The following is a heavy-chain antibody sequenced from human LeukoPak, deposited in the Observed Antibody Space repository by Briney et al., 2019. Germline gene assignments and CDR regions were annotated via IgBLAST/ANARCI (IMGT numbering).Heavy chain of an antibody. J-gene: IGHJ5*02. CDR3: ARGRRIVVVITTNNWFDP. V-gene: IGHV4-34*01. CDR2: INHSGST. D-gene: IGHD3-22*01. Sequence: SETLSLTCAVYGGSFSGYYWSWIRQPPGKELEWIGEINHSGSTNYNPSLKSRVTISVDTFKNQFSLKLSSVTAADTAVYYCARGRRIVVVITTNNWFDPWGQGTLVTVSS. CDR1: GGSFSGYY.